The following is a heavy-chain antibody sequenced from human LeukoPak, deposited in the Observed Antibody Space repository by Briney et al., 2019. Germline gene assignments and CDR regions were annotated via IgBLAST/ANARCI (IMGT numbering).Heavy chain of an antibody. CDR1: GFTFDDYA. Sequence: GGSLRLSCAASGFTFDDYAMHWVRQAPGKGLEWVSGISWNSGSIGYADSVKGRFTISRDNAKNSLYLQMNSLRAEDTALYYCAKGHGYDAQYYFDYWGQGTLVTVSS. CDR2: ISWNSGSI. J-gene: IGHJ4*02. D-gene: IGHD5-12*01. V-gene: IGHV3-9*01. CDR3: AKGHGYDAQYYFDY.